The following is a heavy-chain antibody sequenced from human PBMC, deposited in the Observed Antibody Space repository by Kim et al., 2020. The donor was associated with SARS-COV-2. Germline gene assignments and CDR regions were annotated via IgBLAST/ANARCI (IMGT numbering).Heavy chain of an antibody. CDR1: GYTFTSYY. J-gene: IGHJ5*02. V-gene: IGHV1-46*01. Sequence: ASVKVSCKASGYTFTSYYMHWVRQAPGQGLEWMGIINPSGGSTSYAQKFQGRVTMTRDTSTSTVYMELSSLRSEDTAVYYCARGRGPAAIWRLLPRDNWFDPWGQGTLVTVSS. CDR2: INPSGGST. D-gene: IGHD2-2*02. CDR3: ARGRGPAAIWRLLPRDNWFDP.